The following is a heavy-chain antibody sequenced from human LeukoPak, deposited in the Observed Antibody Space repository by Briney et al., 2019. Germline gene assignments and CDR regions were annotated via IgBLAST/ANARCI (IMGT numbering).Heavy chain of an antibody. CDR1: GYSFTSHW. Sequence: GESLKISCKASGYSFTSHWIGWVRQVPGKGLEWMGIIYPGDSDTRYSPSFQGQVTISADKSISAAYLQWRSLKASDAAMYYCARGFLSRLPHFDYWGQGTLVTVSS. J-gene: IGHJ4*02. D-gene: IGHD2-2*01. CDR3: ARGFLSRLPHFDY. V-gene: IGHV5-51*01. CDR2: IYPGDSDT.